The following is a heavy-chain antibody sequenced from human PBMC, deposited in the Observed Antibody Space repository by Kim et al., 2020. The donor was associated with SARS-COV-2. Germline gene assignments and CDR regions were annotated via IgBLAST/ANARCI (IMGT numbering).Heavy chain of an antibody. V-gene: IGHV3-7*04. CDR1: GFTFGTYW. J-gene: IGHJ4*01. CDR3: ARVSGSYYPY. CDR2: IKQDGSEK. D-gene: IGHD1-26*01. Sequence: GGSLRLSCAASGFTFGTYWMSWVRQVPGKGLEWVARIKQDGSEKYYVDSVRGRFTISRDNAENSLYLQMNSLRAEDTAVYFCARVSGSYYPYWGQGTLVT.